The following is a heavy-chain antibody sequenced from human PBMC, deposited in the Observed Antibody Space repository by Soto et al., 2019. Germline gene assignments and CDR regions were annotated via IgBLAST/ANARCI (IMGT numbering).Heavy chain of an antibody. CDR2: AYYSEST. Sequence: SETLSLTCTFAGGSIRSRTYQWGCIRQPPGRGLEWIGSAYYSESTYYNPSLKSRVAVSVDTSKNQFSLKVTSVTAADTAVYYCARNRNWEVDYLGQGNLVTVSS. J-gene: IGHJ4*02. V-gene: IGHV4-39*01. CDR3: ARNRNWEVDY. D-gene: IGHD7-27*01. CDR1: GGSIRSRTYQ.